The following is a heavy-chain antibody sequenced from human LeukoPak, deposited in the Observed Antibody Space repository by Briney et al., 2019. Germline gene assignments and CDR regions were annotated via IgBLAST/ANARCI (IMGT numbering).Heavy chain of an antibody. V-gene: IGHV4-34*01. CDR2: INHSGST. CDR1: GGSFSGYY. Sequence: SETLSLTCAVYGGSFSGYYWSWIRQPPGKGLEWIGEINHSGSTNYNPSLKSRVTISVDTSKNQFSLKLSSVTAADTAVYYCARHKGSSGYYLPPGFDYWGQGTLVTVSS. J-gene: IGHJ4*02. D-gene: IGHD3-22*01. CDR3: ARHKGSSGYYLPPGFDY.